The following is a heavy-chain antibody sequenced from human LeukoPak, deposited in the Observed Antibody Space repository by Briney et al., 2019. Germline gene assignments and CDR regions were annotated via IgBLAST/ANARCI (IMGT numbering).Heavy chain of an antibody. Sequence: ASVKVSCKASGYTFTSYYMHWVRQAPGQGLEWMGIINPSGGSTSYAQKFQGRVTMTRDTSISTAYMELSSLTFEDTAVHYCARGPPNWGMVGYWGQGTLVTVSS. CDR1: GYTFTSYY. CDR2: INPSGGST. J-gene: IGHJ4*02. D-gene: IGHD7-27*01. CDR3: ARGPPNWGMVGY. V-gene: IGHV1-46*01.